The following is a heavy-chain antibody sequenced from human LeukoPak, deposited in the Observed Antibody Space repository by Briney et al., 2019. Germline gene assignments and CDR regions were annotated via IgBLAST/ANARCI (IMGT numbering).Heavy chain of an antibody. CDR3: AKGYSSSWYYYFDY. Sequence: SGGSLRLSCAASGFTFSSHGMSWVRQAPGKGLEWVSAISGSGGSSFYADSVKGRFTISRDNSKNTLYLQMSSLRAEDTAVYYCAKGYSSSWYYYFDYWGQGTLVTVSS. D-gene: IGHD6-13*01. CDR2: ISGSGGSS. J-gene: IGHJ4*02. V-gene: IGHV3-23*01. CDR1: GFTFSSHG.